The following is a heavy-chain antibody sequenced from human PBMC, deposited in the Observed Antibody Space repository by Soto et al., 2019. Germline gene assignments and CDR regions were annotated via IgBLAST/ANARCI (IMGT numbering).Heavy chain of an antibody. V-gene: IGHV1-2*02. CDR1: GYSFTGYY. CDR3: AACDFSCYYYYGMDV. CDR2: INPNSGGT. D-gene: IGHD3-3*01. Sequence: ASVKVSCKASGYSFTGYYIHWVRQAPGQGLEWMGWINPNSGGTNYAQKFQGRVTMTRDTSISTAYMELTRLTSDDTAVYYCAACDFSCYYYYGMDVRGQATMATVSS. J-gene: IGHJ6*02.